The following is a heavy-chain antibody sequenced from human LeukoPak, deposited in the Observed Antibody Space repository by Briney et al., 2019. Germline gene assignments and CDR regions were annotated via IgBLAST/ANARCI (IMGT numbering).Heavy chain of an antibody. CDR2: FYYSGNT. D-gene: IGHD5-18*01. V-gene: IGHV4-39*07. J-gene: IGHJ6*03. Sequence: PSETLSLTCTVSGDSIESNTNFYWGWIRQPPGKGLEWIGSFYYSGNTHYTPSLKSRVTISVDTSKNQFSLKLSSVTAADTAVYYCARVGWGYSYGLGYYYYMDVWGKGTTVTVSS. CDR3: ARVGWGYSYGLGYYYYMDV. CDR1: GDSIESNTNFY.